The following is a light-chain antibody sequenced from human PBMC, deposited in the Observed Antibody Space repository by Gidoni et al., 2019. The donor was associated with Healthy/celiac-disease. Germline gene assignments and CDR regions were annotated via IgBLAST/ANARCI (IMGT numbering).Light chain of an antibody. Sequence: DIQMTQSPSTLSASVGDRVTITCRASQSISSWLAWYQQKPGKAPKLLIYKASSLESGVPSRFSGSGSGTEFTLTISSLQPDDFATYYCQQYNSYPRTFXHXTKVXIK. V-gene: IGKV1-5*03. CDR2: KAS. CDR3: QQYNSYPRT. CDR1: QSISSW. J-gene: IGKJ1*01.